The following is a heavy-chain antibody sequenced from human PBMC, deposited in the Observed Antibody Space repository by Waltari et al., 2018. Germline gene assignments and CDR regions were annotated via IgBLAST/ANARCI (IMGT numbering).Heavy chain of an antibody. Sequence: EVQLVESGGGLVPPGGSPRHSCSASGSTFSSSSMNWVRQAPGKGLEWVSYISRMSDPIFYADSVWGRFTISRDNAKNLVYLQMNSLRAEDTAVYYCARADASSWYSFEYWGQGTLVTVSS. V-gene: IGHV3-48*01. CDR3: ARADASSWYSFEY. CDR1: GSTFSSSS. D-gene: IGHD2-2*01. J-gene: IGHJ4*02. CDR2: ISRMSDPI.